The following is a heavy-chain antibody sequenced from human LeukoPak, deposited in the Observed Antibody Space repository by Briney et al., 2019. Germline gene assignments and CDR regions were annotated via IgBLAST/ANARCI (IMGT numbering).Heavy chain of an antibody. D-gene: IGHD3-10*01. Sequence: GSSVKVSCKASGGTFSSYAISWVRQAPGQGLEWMGGIIPIFGTANYAQKFQGRVTITTDESTSTAYMELSSLRSEDTAVYYCARSAFYGSGSYYDYWGQGTLVTVSS. CDR2: IIPIFGTA. CDR3: ARSAFYGSGSYYDY. V-gene: IGHV1-69*05. CDR1: GGTFSSYA. J-gene: IGHJ4*02.